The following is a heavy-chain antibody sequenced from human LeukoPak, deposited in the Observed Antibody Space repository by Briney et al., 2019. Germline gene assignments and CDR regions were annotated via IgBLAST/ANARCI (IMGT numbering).Heavy chain of an antibody. D-gene: IGHD3-22*01. CDR3: ARASHYYDSSGYSSADGARSDY. Sequence: SETLSLTCAVYGGSFSGYYWSWIRQPPGKGLEWIGEINHSGSTNYNPSLKSRVTISVDTSKNQLSLKLSSVTAADTAVYYCARASHYYDSSGYSSADGARSDYWGQGTLVTVSS. V-gene: IGHV4-34*01. CDR1: GGSFSGYY. J-gene: IGHJ4*02. CDR2: INHSGST.